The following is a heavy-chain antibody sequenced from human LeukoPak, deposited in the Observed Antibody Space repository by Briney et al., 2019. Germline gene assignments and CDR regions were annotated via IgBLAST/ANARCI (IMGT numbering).Heavy chain of an antibody. V-gene: IGHV3-21*01. CDR2: ISSSSSYI. D-gene: IGHD1-7*01. CDR1: GFTFSSYS. Sequence: GGSLRLSCAASGFTFSSYSMNWVRQAPGKGLEWVSSISSSSSYIYYADSVKGRFIISRDNAKNSLYLQMNSLRAEDTAVYYCARADRYNWNYGSYWGQGTLVTVSS. CDR3: ARADRYNWNYGSY. J-gene: IGHJ4*02.